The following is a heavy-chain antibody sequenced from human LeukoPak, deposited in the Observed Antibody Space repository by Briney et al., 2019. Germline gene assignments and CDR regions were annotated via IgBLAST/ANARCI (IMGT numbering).Heavy chain of an antibody. D-gene: IGHD3-22*01. J-gene: IGHJ3*02. CDR3: ARDRGSSGYFDAFDI. V-gene: IGHV4-34*01. CDR2: INHSGST. Sequence: PSETLSLTCAVYGGSFSGYYWSWIRQPPGKGLEWIGEINHSGSTNHNPSLKSRVTISVDTSKNQFSLKLSSVTAADTAVYYCARDRGSSGYFDAFDIWGQGTMVTVPS. CDR1: GGSFSGYY.